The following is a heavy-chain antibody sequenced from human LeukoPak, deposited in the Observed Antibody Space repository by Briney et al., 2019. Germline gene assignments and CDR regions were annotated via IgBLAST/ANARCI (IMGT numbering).Heavy chain of an antibody. CDR2: INPNSGGT. J-gene: IGHJ4*02. CDR1: GYTFTGYY. V-gene: IGHV1-2*02. CDR3: ARDWGGSGIAAAGTGY. Sequence: GSSVKVSCKASGYTFTGYYMHWVRQAPGQGLEWMRWINPNSGGTNYAQKFQGRVTMTRDTSISTAYMELSRLRSDDTAVYYCARDWGGSGIAAAGTGYWGQGTLVTVSS. D-gene: IGHD6-13*01.